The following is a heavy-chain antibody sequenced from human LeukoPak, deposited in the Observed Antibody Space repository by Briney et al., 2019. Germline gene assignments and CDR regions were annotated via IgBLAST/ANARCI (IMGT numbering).Heavy chain of an antibody. Sequence: GSLRLSCAASGFTFSSYSMNWVRQPPGKGLEWIGEINHSGSTNYNPSLKSRVTISVDTSKNQFSLKLSSVTAADTAVYYCASTRFVIAAVARDNRFDYWGQGTLVTVSS. CDR3: ASTRFVIAAVARDNRFDY. V-gene: IGHV4-34*01. CDR1: GFTFSSYS. CDR2: INHSGST. D-gene: IGHD6-13*01. J-gene: IGHJ4*02.